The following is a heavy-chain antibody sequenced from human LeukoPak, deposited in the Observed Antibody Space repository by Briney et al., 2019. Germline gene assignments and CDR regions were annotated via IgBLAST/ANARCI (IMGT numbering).Heavy chain of an antibody. Sequence: GVSLRLSCAASGFTFSSYAMGWVRQAPGKGLEWVSSISGGGGVTYYADSVKGRFTISRDSSKNTVYLQMNSLRAEDTAVYYCAKEPRVATIEIFDYWGQGTLVTVSS. V-gene: IGHV3-23*01. D-gene: IGHD5-12*01. CDR2: ISGGGGVT. J-gene: IGHJ4*02. CDR1: GFTFSSYA. CDR3: AKEPRVATIEIFDY.